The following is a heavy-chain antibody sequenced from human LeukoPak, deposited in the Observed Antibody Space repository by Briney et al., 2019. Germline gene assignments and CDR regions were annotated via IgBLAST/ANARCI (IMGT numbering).Heavy chain of an antibody. J-gene: IGHJ4*02. D-gene: IGHD3-16*01. CDR3: ARDTPLTLLGY. Sequence: GGSLRLSCAASGFTFSSYSMNWVRQAPGKGLEWVSSISSSSYIYYADSVKGRFTISRDNAKNSPYLQMNSLRAEDTAVYYCARDTPLTLLGYWGQGTLVTVSS. V-gene: IGHV3-21*01. CDR1: GFTFSSYS. CDR2: ISSSSYI.